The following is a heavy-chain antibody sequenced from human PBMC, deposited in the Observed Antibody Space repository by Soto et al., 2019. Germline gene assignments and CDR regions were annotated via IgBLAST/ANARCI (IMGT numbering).Heavy chain of an antibody. Sequence: PSETLSLTCTVSGGSISSYYWSWIRQPPGKGLEWIGYIYYSGSTNYNPSLKSRVTISVDTSKNQFSLKLSSVTAADTAVYYCARGWSSKRITIFGVVSSHFDYWGQGTLVTVPQ. CDR1: GGSISSYY. V-gene: IGHV4-59*01. J-gene: IGHJ4*02. CDR2: IYYSGST. CDR3: ARGWSSKRITIFGVVSSHFDY. D-gene: IGHD3-3*01.